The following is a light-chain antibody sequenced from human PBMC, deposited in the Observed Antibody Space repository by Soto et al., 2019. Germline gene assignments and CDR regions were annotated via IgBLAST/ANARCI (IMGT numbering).Light chain of an antibody. Sequence: QSVLTQPASVSGSPGQSITISCTGTSSDVGGYNYVSWYQQHPDKAPKLIIFEVSNRPSGVSNRFSGSKSGNTASLTISGLQAEDEADYPCSSYTASLTVVFGGGTQLTVL. CDR3: SSYTASLTVV. CDR2: EVS. CDR1: SSDVGGYNY. V-gene: IGLV2-14*01. J-gene: IGLJ2*01.